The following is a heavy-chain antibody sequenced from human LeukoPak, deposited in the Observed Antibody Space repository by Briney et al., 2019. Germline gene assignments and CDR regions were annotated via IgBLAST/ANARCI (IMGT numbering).Heavy chain of an antibody. J-gene: IGHJ4*02. V-gene: IGHV4-59*01. CDR1: GGSISSYY. Sequence: SETLSLTCTVSGGSISSYYWSWIRQPPGKGLEWIGYIYYSGSTNYNPSLKSRVTISVDTSKNQFSLKLSSVTAADTAVYYCARGGYSSGQVDYWGQGTLVTGSS. D-gene: IGHD6-19*01. CDR3: ARGGYSSGQVDY. CDR2: IYYSGST.